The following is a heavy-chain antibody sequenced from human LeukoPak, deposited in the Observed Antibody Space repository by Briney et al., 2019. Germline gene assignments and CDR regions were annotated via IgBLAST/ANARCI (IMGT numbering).Heavy chain of an antibody. Sequence: GGSLRLSFPASGFTFSSYAMHWVRPAPGKGLDWVAVISYDGSNKYYADSVKGRFTISRDNSKNTLYLQMISLRAEDTAVYYCARTGSYLGAFDIWGQGTMVTVSS. D-gene: IGHD3-10*01. CDR1: GFTFSSYA. V-gene: IGHV3-30*04. J-gene: IGHJ3*02. CDR2: ISYDGSNK. CDR3: ARTGSYLGAFDI.